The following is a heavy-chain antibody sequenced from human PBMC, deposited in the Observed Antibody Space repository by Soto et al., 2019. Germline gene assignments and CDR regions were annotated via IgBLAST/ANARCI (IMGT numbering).Heavy chain of an antibody. Sequence: QVQLQQWGAGLLKPSETLSLTCAVYGGSFSGYYWSWIRQPPGKGLEWIGEINHSGNTNYNPSLKSRVPISVVTAKNQFSLQLSSVTAADTAVYYCARHNYDGSGYYYYYYGMDVWGQGTTVTVSS. CDR3: ARHNYDGSGYYYYYYGMDV. CDR1: GGSFSGYY. J-gene: IGHJ6*02. V-gene: IGHV4-34*01. D-gene: IGHD3-22*01. CDR2: INHSGNT.